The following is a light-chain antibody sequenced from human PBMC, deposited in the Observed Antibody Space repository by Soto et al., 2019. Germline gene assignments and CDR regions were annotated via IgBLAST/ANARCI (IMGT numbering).Light chain of an antibody. J-gene: IGKJ1*01. CDR2: AAS. CDR1: QSINSY. CDR3: QQSYSTPRT. Sequence: DIQMTQSPSSLSASVGDRVTITCRASQSINSYLNWYQQKPGKAPKLLIHAASSLQSGVPSRFSGSGSGTDFTLTISSLQPEDFATYYCQQSYSTPRTFGQGTKVEIK. V-gene: IGKV1-39*01.